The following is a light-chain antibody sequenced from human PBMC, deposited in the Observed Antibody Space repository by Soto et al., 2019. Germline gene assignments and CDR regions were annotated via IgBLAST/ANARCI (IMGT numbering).Light chain of an antibody. CDR3: QQYNNWPPYT. CDR1: QSVSSS. CDR2: GAS. Sequence: EIVMTQSPATLSVSPGERATLSCRASQSVSSSLAWYQHKPGQAPRLLIYGASIRAPGVPARFSGSGSGTQFTLTISSRLSEDFAVYYCQQYNNWPPYTFGQGTNLEIK. V-gene: IGKV3-15*01. J-gene: IGKJ2*01.